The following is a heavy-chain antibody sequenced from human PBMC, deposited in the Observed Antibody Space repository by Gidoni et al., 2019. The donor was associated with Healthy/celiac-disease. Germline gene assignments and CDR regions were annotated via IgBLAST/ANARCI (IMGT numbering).Heavy chain of an antibody. D-gene: IGHD3-3*01. CDR1: RGSISSSSYS. V-gene: IGHV4-39*01. CDR2: IYYSGST. J-gene: IGHJ4*02. CDR3: ARHVFRSGQGPFDY. Sequence: QLQLQESGPGLVKPSETLSLTCTVSRGSISSSSYSWGGIRQPPGKGLEWIGSIYYSGSTYYNPSLKSRVTISVDTSKNQFSLKLSSVTAADTAVYYCARHVFRSGQGPFDYWGQGTLVTVSS.